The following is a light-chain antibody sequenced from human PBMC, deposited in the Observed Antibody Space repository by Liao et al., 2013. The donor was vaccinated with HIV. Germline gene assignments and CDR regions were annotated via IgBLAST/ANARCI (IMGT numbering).Light chain of an antibody. CDR3: QAWDSSTAV. CDR2: QDN. CDR1: NIGSKS. Sequence: SYELTQPPSVSVAPGKTATMTCGGNNIGSKSVHWYQQKPGQAPVMVIYQDNRRPSGIPERFSGSNSGNTATLTISGTQTMDEADYYCQAWDSSTAVFGGGTKLTVL. V-gene: IGLV3-21*01. J-gene: IGLJ2*01.